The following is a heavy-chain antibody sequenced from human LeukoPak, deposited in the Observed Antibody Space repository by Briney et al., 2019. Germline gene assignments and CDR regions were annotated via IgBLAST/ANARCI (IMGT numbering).Heavy chain of an antibody. V-gene: IGHV1-2*02. CDR3: ARDSSGWSIFGGLSPRY. D-gene: IGHD6-19*01. CDR2: INPNSGGT. J-gene: IGHJ4*02. CDR1: RYTFTRYY. Sequence: GASVKVSRTASRYTFTRYYMHWVRQAPGQGLEWMGWINPNSGGTNYAQKFQGRVTMTRDTSISTAYMELSRLRSDDTAVYYCARDSSGWSIFGGLSPRYWGQGTLVTVSS.